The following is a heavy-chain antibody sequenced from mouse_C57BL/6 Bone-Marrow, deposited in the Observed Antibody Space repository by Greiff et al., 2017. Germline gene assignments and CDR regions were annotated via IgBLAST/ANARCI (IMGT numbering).Heavy chain of an antibody. J-gene: IGHJ4*01. Sequence: QVQLQQPGAELVRPGTSVKLSCKASGYTFTSYWMHWVKQRPGQGLEWIGVIDPSDSYTNYNQKFKGKATLTVDTSSSTAYMQLSSLTSEDSAVYYCARGASRDYWGQGTSVTVSS. V-gene: IGHV1-59*01. CDR2: IDPSDSYT. CDR3: ARGASRDY. CDR1: GYTFTSYW.